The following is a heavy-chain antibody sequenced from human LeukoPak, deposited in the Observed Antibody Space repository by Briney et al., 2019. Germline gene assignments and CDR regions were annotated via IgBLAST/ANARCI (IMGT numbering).Heavy chain of an antibody. D-gene: IGHD5-18*01. J-gene: IGHJ4*02. CDR2: INHSGST. CDR3: ARGLRAYSYGQIPY. Sequence: PSETLSLTCAVYGGSFSGYYRSWIRQPPGKGLEWIGEINHSGSTNYNPSLKSRVTISVDTSKNQFSLKLSSVTAADTAVYYCARGLRAYSYGQIPYWGQGTLVTVSS. CDR1: GGSFSGYY. V-gene: IGHV4-34*01.